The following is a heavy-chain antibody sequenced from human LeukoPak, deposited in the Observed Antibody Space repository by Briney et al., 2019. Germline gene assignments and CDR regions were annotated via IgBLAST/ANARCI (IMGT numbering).Heavy chain of an antibody. V-gene: IGHV4-4*07. J-gene: IGHJ4*02. CDR1: GGSISTHY. CDR2: IFISGST. D-gene: IGHD6-19*01. Sequence: SETLSLTCTVPGGSISTHYWSWIRQPAGKGLEWIGRIFISGSTNYNPSLKSRVTMSVDTSKNQFSLNLSSVTSADTAVYYCARGSGWYDYWGQGTLVTVSS. CDR3: ARGSGWYDY.